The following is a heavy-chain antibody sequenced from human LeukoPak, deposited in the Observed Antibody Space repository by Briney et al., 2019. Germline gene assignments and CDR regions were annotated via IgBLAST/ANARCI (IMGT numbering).Heavy chain of an antibody. V-gene: IGHV1-2*02. J-gene: IGHJ4*02. CDR1: GYTFTGYY. CDR3: ARDIVYGAYVLDY. CDR2: INPNSGGT. Sequence: ASVKVSCKASGYTFTGYYMHWVRQAPGQGLEWMGWINPNSGGTNYAQKFQGRVTMTRDTSKNQFSLKLSSVTAADTAVYYCARDIVYGAYVLDYWGQGTLVTVSS. D-gene: IGHD4-17*01.